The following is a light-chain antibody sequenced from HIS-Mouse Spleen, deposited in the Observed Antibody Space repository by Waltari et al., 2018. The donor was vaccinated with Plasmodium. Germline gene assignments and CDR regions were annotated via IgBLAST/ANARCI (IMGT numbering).Light chain of an antibody. V-gene: IGKV4-1*01. J-gene: IGKJ1*01. CDR1: QSVLYNSNNKNY. CDR3: QQYYSTPWT. CDR2: WAS. Sequence: DIVMTQSPDSLAVSLGERATIHCKFSQSVLYNSNNKNYLAWYKQKPGQPPKLLIYWASTRESGVPDRFSGSGSGTDFTLTISSLQAEDVAVYYCQQYYSTPWTFGQGTKVEIK.